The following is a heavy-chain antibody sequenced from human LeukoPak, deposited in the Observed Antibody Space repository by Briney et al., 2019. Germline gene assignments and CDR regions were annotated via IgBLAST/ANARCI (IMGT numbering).Heavy chain of an antibody. CDR2: IDWDDYK. CDR3: ARIPIGVYYFDY. V-gene: IGHV2-70*04. Sequence: SGPALVKPTQTLTLTCTFSGFPLSTSSMRVSWIRQPPGKALEWLARIDWDDYKFYSTSLKTRLTISKDTSKNQVVLTMTNMDPVDTATYYCARIPIGVYYFDYWGQGNLVTVSS. CDR1: GFPLSTSSMR. J-gene: IGHJ4*02.